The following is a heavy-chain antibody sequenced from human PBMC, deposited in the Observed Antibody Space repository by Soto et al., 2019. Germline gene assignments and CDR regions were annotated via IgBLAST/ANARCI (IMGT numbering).Heavy chain of an antibody. Sequence: GGSLRLSCAASGFTFSTSSLYWVRQAPGKGLEWVSSISSRSYTYYADSVKGRFTISRDNSKNTLYLQMNSLRAEDTAVYYCARGQDYGDYSYAFDIWGQGTMVTVSS. CDR2: ISSRSYT. J-gene: IGHJ3*02. V-gene: IGHV3-21*04. CDR1: GFTFSTSS. D-gene: IGHD4-17*01. CDR3: ARGQDYGDYSYAFDI.